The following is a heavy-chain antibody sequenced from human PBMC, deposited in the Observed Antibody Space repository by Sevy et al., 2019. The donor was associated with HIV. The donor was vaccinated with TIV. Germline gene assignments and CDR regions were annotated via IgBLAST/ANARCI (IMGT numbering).Heavy chain of an antibody. J-gene: IGHJ4*02. CDR1: GFTFSNYA. V-gene: IGHV3-21*01. CDR2: ISASSNYI. D-gene: IGHD2-2*01. Sequence: GGSLRLSCAASGFTFSNYAMNWVRQAPGKDLEWVSFISASSNYIYYADSLKGRFTNSRDNAKNSLYLQMNSLRAEDTAVYYCARGAGIDCRGSSCYLDFDFWGQGTLVTVSS. CDR3: ARGAGIDCRGSSCYLDFDF.